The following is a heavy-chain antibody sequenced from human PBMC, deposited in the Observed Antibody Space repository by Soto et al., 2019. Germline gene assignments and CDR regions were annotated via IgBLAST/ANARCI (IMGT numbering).Heavy chain of an antibody. V-gene: IGHV3-23*01. D-gene: IGHD2-2*01. J-gene: IGHJ4*02. CDR2: ISGSGGST. CDR3: AKDAPGYCSSTSCPSLDY. CDR1: GFTFSSYA. Sequence: EVQLLESGGGLVQPGGSLRLSCAASGFTFSSYAMSWVRQAPGKGLEWVSAISGSGGSTYYADSVKGRFTISRDNSKNTLYLQMNSLRAEDTAVYYCAKDAPGYCSSTSCPSLDYWGQGTLVTVSS.